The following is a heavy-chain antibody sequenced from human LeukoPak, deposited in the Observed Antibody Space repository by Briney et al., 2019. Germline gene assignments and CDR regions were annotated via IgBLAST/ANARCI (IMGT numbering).Heavy chain of an antibody. CDR3: ASLRTGDFDY. CDR1: GGSISSSNYY. J-gene: IGHJ4*02. D-gene: IGHD3-10*01. CDR2: IYYSGST. Sequence: SETLSLTCTVSGGSISSSNYYWGWLRQPPGRGLEWIGNIYYSGSTYYNPSFKSRLTISVDTSKNQFSLKLSSVTAADTAVYYCASLRTGDFDYWGQGALVTVSS. V-gene: IGHV4-39*01.